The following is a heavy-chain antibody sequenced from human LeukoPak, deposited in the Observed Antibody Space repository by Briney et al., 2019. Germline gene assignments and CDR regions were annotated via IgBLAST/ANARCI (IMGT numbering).Heavy chain of an antibody. Sequence: GGSLRLSCAASGFTFSSYAMNWVRQAPGKGLEWLSLIYAGGDVTYYADSVQGRFTISRDNSNHTLYLQMNSLRAEDTALYYCAKDRYSSAIDSWGQGVLVTVSS. CDR1: GFTFSSYA. J-gene: IGHJ4*02. V-gene: IGHV3-23*01. D-gene: IGHD6-19*01. CDR3: AKDRYSSAIDS. CDR2: IYAGGDVT.